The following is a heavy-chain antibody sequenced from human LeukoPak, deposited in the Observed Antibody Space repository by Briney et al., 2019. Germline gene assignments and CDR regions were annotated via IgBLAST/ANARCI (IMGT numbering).Heavy chain of an antibody. CDR3: AKVRDYGDYGGLGY. CDR1: GFTFSSYG. Sequence: GGSLRLSCAASGFTFSSYGMHWVRQAPGKGLEWVAFIRYDGSNKYYADSVKGRFTTSRDNSKNTLYLQMNSLRAEDTAVYYCAKVRDYGDYGGLGYWGQGTLVTVSS. D-gene: IGHD4-17*01. CDR2: IRYDGSNK. V-gene: IGHV3-30*02. J-gene: IGHJ4*02.